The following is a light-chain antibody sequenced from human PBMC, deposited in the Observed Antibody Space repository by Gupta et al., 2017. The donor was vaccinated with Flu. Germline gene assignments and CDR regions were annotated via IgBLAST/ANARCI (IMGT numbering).Light chain of an antibody. CDR2: AAS. V-gene: IGKV1-39*01. Sequence: IQMTQSPSSLSASVGDRVTITCRASQSISSYLNWYQQKPGKAPKLLIYAASSFQSGVPSRFSGSGCGTDFTLTISSRQPEDVATYYCQQSYSTPKHTFGGGTKVEIK. CDR3: QQSYSTPKHT. CDR1: QSISSY. J-gene: IGKJ4*01.